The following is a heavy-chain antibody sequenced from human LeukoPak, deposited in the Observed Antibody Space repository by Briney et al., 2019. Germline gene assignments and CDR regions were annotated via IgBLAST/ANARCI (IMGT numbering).Heavy chain of an antibody. Sequence: ASVKVSCKASGYTFTSYDINWVRQATGQGLEWMGWMNPNSGNTGYAQKFQGRVTMTRNTSISTVYMELSSLRSEDTAVYYCARDPVDTASSADSGLDYWGQGTLVTVSS. J-gene: IGHJ4*02. D-gene: IGHD5-18*01. CDR2: MNPNSGNT. CDR3: ARDPVDTASSADSGLDY. V-gene: IGHV1-8*01. CDR1: GYTFTSYD.